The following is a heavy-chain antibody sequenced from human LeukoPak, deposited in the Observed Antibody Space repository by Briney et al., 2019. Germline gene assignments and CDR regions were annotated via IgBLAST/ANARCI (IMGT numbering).Heavy chain of an antibody. CDR3: ARDWEMNTVTYFDY. CDR2: ISAYNGNT. J-gene: IGHJ4*02. CDR1: GYTFTSYV. D-gene: IGHD4-17*01. V-gene: IGHV1-18*01. Sequence: ASVKVSCKASGYTFTSYVISGVRQAPGQGLEWMGWISAYNGNTNYARKLQGRVTLTIDTSTSTAYMELRSLGSDDTAVYYCARDWEMNTVTYFDYWGQGALVTVSS.